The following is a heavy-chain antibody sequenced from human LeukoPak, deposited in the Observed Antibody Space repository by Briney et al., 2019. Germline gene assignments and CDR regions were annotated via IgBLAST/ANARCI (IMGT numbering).Heavy chain of an antibody. Sequence: ASVKVSCKASGYTFTGYYMHWVRQAPGQGLEWMGWINPNSGGTNYAQKFQGRVTMTEDTSTDTAYMELSSLRSEDTAVYYCATMADCGGDCYQNWFDPWGQGTLVTVSS. CDR2: INPNSGGT. CDR3: ATMADCGGDCYQNWFDP. D-gene: IGHD2-21*02. V-gene: IGHV1-2*02. CDR1: GYTFTGYY. J-gene: IGHJ5*02.